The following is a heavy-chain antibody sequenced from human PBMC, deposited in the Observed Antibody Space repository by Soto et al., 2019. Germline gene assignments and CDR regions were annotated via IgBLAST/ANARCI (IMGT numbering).Heavy chain of an antibody. Sequence: QVQLVQSGAEVKKPGASVKVSCKASGYTFTSYYMHWVRQAPGQGLEWMGIINPSSSTTYAQKFQGRGTKIRDTAKSTVYMELSSLRSEDTAVYYCAIVYCSGGSCYSIDSWGQGTLVTVSS. J-gene: IGHJ4*02. CDR2: INPSSST. CDR3: AIVYCSGGSCYSIDS. D-gene: IGHD2-15*01. V-gene: IGHV1-46*03. CDR1: GYTFTSYY.